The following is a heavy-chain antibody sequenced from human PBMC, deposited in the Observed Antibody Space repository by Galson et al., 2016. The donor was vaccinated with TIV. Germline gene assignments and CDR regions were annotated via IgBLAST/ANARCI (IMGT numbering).Heavy chain of an antibody. CDR1: GGSLSGYY. V-gene: IGHV4-34*01. CDR2: INHRAIT. CDR3: ARYSNDEGDAYGFAY. D-gene: IGHD1-1*01. J-gene: IGHJ4*02. Sequence: ETLSLTCAVYGGSLSGYYWSWLRQSPGKGLEWIGEINHRAITNYNPSLKSRVAISVDTSKNQFSLKVSSVTAADTAVYYCARYSNDEGDAYGFAYWGQGTLVTVSS.